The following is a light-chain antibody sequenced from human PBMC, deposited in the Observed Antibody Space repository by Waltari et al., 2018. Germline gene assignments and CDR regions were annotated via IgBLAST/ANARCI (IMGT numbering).Light chain of an antibody. CDR3: QSYDSSNQV. V-gene: IGLV6-57*03. CDR2: EDN. J-gene: IGLJ6*01. Sequence: NFMLTQPHSVSESPGKTVTISCTRSSGNIASNYVQWYQHRPGSAPSTVIYEDNQRPSGGPERFSGSIDSSSNSASLTISGLKTEDEADYYCQSYDSSNQVFGSGTKVAVL. CDR1: SGNIASNY.